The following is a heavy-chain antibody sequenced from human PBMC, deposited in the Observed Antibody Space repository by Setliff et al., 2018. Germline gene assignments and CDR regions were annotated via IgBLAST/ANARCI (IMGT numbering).Heavy chain of an antibody. CDR1: GGSITTSSYS. Sequence: SETLSLTCTVSGGSITTSSYSWGWIRQPPGKGLEWIGGISHSANKYYNPSFRGRVTIPVDMSKNQFSLNIDSVTAADTAVYYCARATRDYYYMDVWGKGTTVTVSS. CDR3: ARATRDYYYMDV. V-gene: IGHV4-39*07. CDR2: ISHSANK. J-gene: IGHJ6*03.